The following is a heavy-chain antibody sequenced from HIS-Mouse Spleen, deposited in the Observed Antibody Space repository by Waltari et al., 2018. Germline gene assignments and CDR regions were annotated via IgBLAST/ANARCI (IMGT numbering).Heavy chain of an antibody. Sequence: QVQLVQSGAEVKKPGASVKVSCKASGYTFTGYYMHWVRQAPGQGLGWMGWVNPNSGGTNYAQKVPGRVTMTRDTSISTAYMELSRLRSDDTAVYYCARVIELIAAAATGAFDIWGQGTMVTVSS. V-gene: IGHV1-2*02. CDR2: VNPNSGGT. CDR1: GYTFTGYY. J-gene: IGHJ3*02. CDR3: ARVIELIAAAATGAFDI. D-gene: IGHD6-13*01.